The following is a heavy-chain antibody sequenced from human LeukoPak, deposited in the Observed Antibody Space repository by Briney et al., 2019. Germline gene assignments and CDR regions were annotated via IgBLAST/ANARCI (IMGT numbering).Heavy chain of an antibody. CDR1: GGSISSYY. Sequence: SETLSLTCTVSGGSISSYYWSWIRQPPGKGLEWIRYIYYSGSTNYNPSLKSRVTISVDTSKSQFSLKLSSVTAADTAVYYCARAPMVRGVTLTYYFDYWGQGTLVTVSS. D-gene: IGHD3-10*01. CDR3: ARAPMVRGVTLTYYFDY. V-gene: IGHV4-59*01. J-gene: IGHJ4*02. CDR2: IYYSGST.